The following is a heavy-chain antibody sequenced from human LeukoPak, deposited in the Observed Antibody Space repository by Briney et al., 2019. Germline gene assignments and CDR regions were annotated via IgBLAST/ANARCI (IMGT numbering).Heavy chain of an antibody. V-gene: IGHV3-23*01. Sequence: GGSLRLSCAASGFTFSSYSMSWVRQAPGKGLEWVSAISGSGGSTYYADSVKGRFTISRDNSKNTPYLQMNSLRAEDTAVYYCAKKPGQLLLAWGQGTLVTVSS. CDR1: GFTFSSYS. J-gene: IGHJ5*02. CDR3: AKKPGQLLLA. D-gene: IGHD2-2*01. CDR2: ISGSGGST.